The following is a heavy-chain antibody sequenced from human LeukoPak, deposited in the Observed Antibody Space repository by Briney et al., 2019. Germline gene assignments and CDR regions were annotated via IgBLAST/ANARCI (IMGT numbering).Heavy chain of an antibody. CDR2: INHSGST. CDR3: ARGRDYGDYGALDY. CDR1: GGSISSYY. V-gene: IGHV4-34*01. J-gene: IGHJ4*02. Sequence: SETLSLTCAVSGGSISSYYWSWIRQPPGKGLEWIGEINHSGSTNYNPSLKSRVTISVDTSKNQFSLKLSSVTAADTAVYYCARGRDYGDYGALDYWGQGTLVTVSS. D-gene: IGHD4-17*01.